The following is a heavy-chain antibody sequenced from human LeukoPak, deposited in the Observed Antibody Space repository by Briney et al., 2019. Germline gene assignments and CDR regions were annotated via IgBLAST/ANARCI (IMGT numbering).Heavy chain of an antibody. CDR3: ARGGAVAGIYYYYGMDV. Sequence: ASVKVSCKASGYTFTGYYMHWVRQAPGQGLEWMGWINPNSGGTNYAQKFQGWVTMTRDTSISTAYMELSRVRSDDTAVYYCARGGAVAGIYYYYGMDVWGQGTTVTVSS. V-gene: IGHV1-2*04. D-gene: IGHD6-19*01. J-gene: IGHJ6*02. CDR1: GYTFTGYY. CDR2: INPNSGGT.